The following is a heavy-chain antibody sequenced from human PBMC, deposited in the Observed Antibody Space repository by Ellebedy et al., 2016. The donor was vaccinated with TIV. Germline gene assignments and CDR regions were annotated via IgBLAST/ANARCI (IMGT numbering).Heavy chain of an antibody. CDR2: ISWNSGSI. CDR1: GFTFDYCA. V-gene: IGHV3-9*01. CDR3: ARSSMVLRAFDI. Sequence: SLKISCAASGFTFDYCAMHWVRQAPGKGLEWVSGISWNSGSIGYADSVKGRFTISRDNAKNSLYLQMNSLRAEDTALYYCARSSMVLRAFDIWGQGTMVTVSS. J-gene: IGHJ3*02. D-gene: IGHD2/OR15-2a*01.